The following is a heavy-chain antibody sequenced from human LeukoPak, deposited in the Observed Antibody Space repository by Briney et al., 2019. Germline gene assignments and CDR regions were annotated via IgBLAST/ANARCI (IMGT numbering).Heavy chain of an antibody. D-gene: IGHD6-13*01. CDR3: ARVTSSSWYPFDY. Sequence: ASVKVSCKASGYTFTSYDINWVRQATGQGLEWMGWMNPNSGNTGYAQKFQGRVTITRNTSISTAYMELSSLRSEDTAVYYCARVTSSSWYPFDYWGQGTLVTVSS. CDR1: GYTFTSYD. CDR2: MNPNSGNT. V-gene: IGHV1-8*01. J-gene: IGHJ4*02.